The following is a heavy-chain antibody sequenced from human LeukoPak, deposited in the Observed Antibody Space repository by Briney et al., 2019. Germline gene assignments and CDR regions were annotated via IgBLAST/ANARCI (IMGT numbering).Heavy chain of an antibody. CDR2: ISYSGST. D-gene: IGHD1-26*01. CDR3: AKRGSSGSVGQDNY. J-gene: IGHJ4*02. V-gene: IGHV4-39*07. CDR1: GGSISGSSYS. Sequence: SEALSLTCTVSGGSISGSSYSWDWIRQPPGKGLEWIGSISYSGSTYNNPSLKSRVTISVDTSKNLFSLKLSSVTAADTAIYYCAKRGSSGSVGQDNYWGQGTLVTVSS.